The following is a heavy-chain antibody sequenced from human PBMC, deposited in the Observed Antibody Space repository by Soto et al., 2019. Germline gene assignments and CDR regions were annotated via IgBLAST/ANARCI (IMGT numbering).Heavy chain of an antibody. CDR3: ARGKGYCDSSGYTGPDAFDI. CDR2: MNPNSGNT. D-gene: IGHD3-22*01. V-gene: IGHV1-8*01. CDR1: GYTFTSYD. Sequence: ASVKVSCKASGYTFTSYDINWVRQATGQGLEWMGWMNPNSGNTGYAQKFQGRVTMARNTSISTAYMELSSLRSEDTAVYYCARGKGYCDSSGYTGPDAFDIWGQGTMVTVSS. J-gene: IGHJ3*02.